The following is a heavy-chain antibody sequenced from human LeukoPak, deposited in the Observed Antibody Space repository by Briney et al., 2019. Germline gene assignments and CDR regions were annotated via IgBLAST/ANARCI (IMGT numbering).Heavy chain of an antibody. CDR1: GFTVSSNY. CDR3: ARDLRNPSGSYKDY. D-gene: IGHD1-26*01. CDR2: IYSGGST. Sequence: PGGSLRLSCVASGFTVSSNYMSWVRQAPGKGLEWVSVIYSGGSTYYADSVKGRFTISRHNSKNTLYLQMNSLRAEDTAVYYCARDLRNPSGSYKDYWGQGTLVTVSS. V-gene: IGHV3-53*04. J-gene: IGHJ4*02.